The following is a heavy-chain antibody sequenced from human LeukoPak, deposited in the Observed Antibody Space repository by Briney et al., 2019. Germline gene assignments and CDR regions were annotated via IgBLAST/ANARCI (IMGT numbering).Heavy chain of an antibody. D-gene: IGHD2-15*01. Sequence: PGGSLRLSCAASGFTFSGSAMHWVRQASGKGLEWVGRIRSKANSYATAYAASVKGRFTISRDDSKNTAYLQMNSLKTEDTAVYYCTRQGNKDIARMDVWGKGTAVTVSS. CDR3: TRQGNKDIARMDV. CDR2: IRSKANSYAT. CDR1: GFTFSGSA. J-gene: IGHJ6*04. V-gene: IGHV3-73*01.